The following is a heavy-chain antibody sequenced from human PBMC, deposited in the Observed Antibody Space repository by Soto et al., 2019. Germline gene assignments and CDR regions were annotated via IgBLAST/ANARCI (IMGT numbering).Heavy chain of an antibody. D-gene: IGHD3-3*01. CDR3: TKGSFLRGEEIY. J-gene: IGHJ4*02. CDR2: MGPSGTTT. CDR1: GYTFSNHA. V-gene: IGHV3-23*01. Sequence: EVQLLESGGGLVQPGGSLILSCAASGYTFSNHAMSWFRQAPGKGLEWVLAMGPSGTTTYYADSVEGRFTISRDTSRNTLYLQMNSLRAEDTALYYCTKGSFLRGEEIYWGQGALVTVSS.